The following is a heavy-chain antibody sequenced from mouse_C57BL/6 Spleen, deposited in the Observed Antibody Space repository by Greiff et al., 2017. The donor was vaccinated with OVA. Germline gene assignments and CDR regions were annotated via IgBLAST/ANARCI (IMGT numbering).Heavy chain of an antibody. D-gene: IGHD4-1*01. CDR2: INPNNGGT. Sequence: EVQLQQSGPELVKPGASVKMSCKASGYTFTDYNMHWVKQSPGKSLEWIGYINPNNGGTSYNPKFKGKATLTVNKSSSTAYMELRSLTSEDSAVYYCARLELTGTDYWGQGTTLTVSS. CDR3: ARLELTGTDY. V-gene: IGHV1-22*01. CDR1: GYTFTDYN. J-gene: IGHJ2*01.